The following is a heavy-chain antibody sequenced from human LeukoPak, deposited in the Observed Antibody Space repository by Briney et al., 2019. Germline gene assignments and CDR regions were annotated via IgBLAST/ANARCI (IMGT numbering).Heavy chain of an antibody. D-gene: IGHD3-3*01. V-gene: IGHV3-7*03. J-gene: IGHJ4*02. CDR1: GFTFSNYW. Sequence: GGPLRLSCAASGFTFSNYWMSWVRQAPGKGLGWVANIKQDGSEKYYVDSVRGRFTISRDNAKNSLCLQVNSLRADDTAVYYCARMYYDFWSGYYQDYWGQGTLVTVSS. CDR3: ARMYYDFWSGYYQDY. CDR2: IKQDGSEK.